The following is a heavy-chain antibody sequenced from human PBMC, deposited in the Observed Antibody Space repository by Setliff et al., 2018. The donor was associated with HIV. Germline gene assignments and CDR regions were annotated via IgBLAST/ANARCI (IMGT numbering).Heavy chain of an antibody. CDR3: ASSRRGSYAIDN. J-gene: IGHJ4*02. V-gene: IGHV1-69*05. CDR2: IPIFDTA. D-gene: IGHD3-16*01. CDR1: GFTFRSYW. Sequence: PGGSLRLSCAASGFTFRSYWMYWVRQPPGKGLVWIIPIFDTANYAQKFQGRVSITTDESTSTAYMELTRLKSEDTAVYYCASSRRGSYAIDNWGQGTLVTVSS.